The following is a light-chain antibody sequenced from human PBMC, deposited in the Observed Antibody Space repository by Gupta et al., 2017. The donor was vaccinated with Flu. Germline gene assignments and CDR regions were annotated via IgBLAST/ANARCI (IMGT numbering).Light chain of an antibody. J-gene: IGLJ3*02. Sequence: SYELAQPPSVSVSPRQTASITCSGDKLGDKYVSWYQQKPGQSPVLVIFQDSTRPSGIPERFSGSNSGRTASLTISGTQAMDEADYYCQTWDSSTVVFGGGTRLTVL. CDR1: KLGDKY. CDR2: QDS. CDR3: QTWDSSTVV. V-gene: IGLV3-1*01.